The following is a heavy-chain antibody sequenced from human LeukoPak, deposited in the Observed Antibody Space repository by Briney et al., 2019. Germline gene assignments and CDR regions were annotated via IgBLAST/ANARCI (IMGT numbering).Heavy chain of an antibody. CDR3: ARHVLLWFGEIHFDI. V-gene: IGHV4-34*01. J-gene: IGHJ3*02. D-gene: IGHD3-10*01. Sequence: SETLSLTCAVYGGSFSGYYWSWIRQPPGKGLEWIGEINHSGSTNYNPSLKSRVTISVDTSKNQFSLKLSSVTAADTAVYYCARHVLLWFGEIHFDIWGQGTMVTVPS. CDR1: GGSFSGYY. CDR2: INHSGST.